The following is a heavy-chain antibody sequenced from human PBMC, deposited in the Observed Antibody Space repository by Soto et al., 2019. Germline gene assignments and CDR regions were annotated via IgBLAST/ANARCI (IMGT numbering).Heavy chain of an antibody. V-gene: IGHV1-3*01. J-gene: IGHJ6*02. CDR3: ATGQYYGDYGLDI. CDR1: GFTFSDSA. CDR2: ISAVNGNT. D-gene: IGHD4-17*01. Sequence: VQLVESGGDLVQPGGSLKLSCAASGFTFSDSAIHWVRQAPGQRPEWMGRISAVNGNTKYSQKFQGRVTITRDTSATTAYMELSSLKSEDTAVYYCATGQYYGDYGLDIWGHGTTVTVSS.